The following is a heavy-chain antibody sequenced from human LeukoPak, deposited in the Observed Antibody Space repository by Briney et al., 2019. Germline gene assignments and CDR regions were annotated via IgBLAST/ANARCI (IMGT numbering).Heavy chain of an antibody. V-gene: IGHV6-1*01. CDR2: TYYRSKWLN. CDR3: ARGPPFDY. J-gene: IGHJ4*02. Sequence: SQTLSLTCAIPGDSVSRNTAGWNWIRQSPSRGLEWLGRTYYRSKWLNDYAVSVKSRITVNPDTSKNQFSLQLMSVTPDDTAVYYCARGPPFDYWGQGILVTVSS. CDR1: GDSVSRNTAG.